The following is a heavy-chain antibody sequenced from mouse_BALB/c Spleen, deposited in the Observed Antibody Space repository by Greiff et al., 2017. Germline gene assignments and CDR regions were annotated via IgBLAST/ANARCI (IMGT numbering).Heavy chain of an antibody. J-gene: IGHJ4*01. Sequence: DVQLQESGPGLVKPSQSLSLTCTVTGYSITSDYAWNWIRQFPGNKLEWMGYISYSGSTSYNPSLKSRISITRDTSKNQFFLQLNSVTTEDTATYYCARGGSYYGNYYAMDYWGQGTSVTVSS. CDR1: GYSITSDYA. CDR3: ARGGSYYGNYYAMDY. D-gene: IGHD2-10*01. V-gene: IGHV3-2*02. CDR2: ISYSGST.